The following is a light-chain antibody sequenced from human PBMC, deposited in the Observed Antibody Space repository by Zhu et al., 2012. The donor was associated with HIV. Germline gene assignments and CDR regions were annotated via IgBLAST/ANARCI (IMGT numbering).Light chain of an antibody. CDR1: QTVTSTS. Sequence: EIVLTQSPGTLSLSPGEKVTLSCRASQTVTSTSLAWYQQKPGQAPRLLISGASSRATGIPDRFSGSGSGTDFTLTISRLEPEDFAVYYCHQYGRPPFTFGPGTKVD. V-gene: IGKV3-20*01. CDR3: HQYGRPPFT. CDR2: GAS. J-gene: IGKJ3*01.